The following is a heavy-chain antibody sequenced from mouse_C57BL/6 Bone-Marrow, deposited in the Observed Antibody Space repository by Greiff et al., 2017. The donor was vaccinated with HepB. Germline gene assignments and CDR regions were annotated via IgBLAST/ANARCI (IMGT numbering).Heavy chain of an antibody. CDR2: IYPGSGNT. CDR3: ASPPYYYGSSLDY. D-gene: IGHD1-1*01. J-gene: IGHJ2*01. CDR1: GYTFTDYY. V-gene: IGHV1-76*01. Sequence: QVQLQQSGAELVRPGASVKLSCKASGYTFTDYYINWVKQRPGQGLEWIARIYPGSGNTYYNEKFKGKATLTAEKSSSTAYMQLSSLTSEDSAVYFCASPPYYYGSSLDYWGQGTTLTVSS.